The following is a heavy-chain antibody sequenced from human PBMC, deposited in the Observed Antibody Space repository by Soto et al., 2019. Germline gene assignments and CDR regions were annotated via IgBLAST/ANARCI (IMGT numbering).Heavy chain of an antibody. CDR3: AKERSSGWSLDY. CDR1: GFTFSTYA. Sequence: GGSLRLSCGAAGFTFSTYAMNWVRQAPGKGLEWVSGISGSGDSTYYADSVKGRFTVSRDNSKNTLYLQMNSLRAEDTAVFYCAKERSSGWSLDYWGQGTLVTVSS. V-gene: IGHV3-23*01. J-gene: IGHJ4*02. CDR2: ISGSGDST. D-gene: IGHD6-19*01.